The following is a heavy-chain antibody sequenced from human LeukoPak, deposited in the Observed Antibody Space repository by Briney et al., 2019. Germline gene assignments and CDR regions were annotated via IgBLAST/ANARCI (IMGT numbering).Heavy chain of an antibody. Sequence: SETLSLTCTVSGGSISSYYWSWIRQPAGKGLEWIGRIYTSGSTNYNPSLKSRVTMSVDTSKNQFSLKLSSVTAADTAVYYCARENHEMRSGWYGPNYYFDYWGQGTLVTVSS. J-gene: IGHJ4*02. CDR3: ARENHEMRSGWYGPNYYFDY. V-gene: IGHV4-4*07. CDR2: IYTSGST. D-gene: IGHD6-19*01. CDR1: GGSISSYY.